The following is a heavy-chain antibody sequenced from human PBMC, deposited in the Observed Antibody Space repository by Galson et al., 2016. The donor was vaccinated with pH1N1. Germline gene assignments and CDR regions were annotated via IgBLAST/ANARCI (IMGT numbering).Heavy chain of an antibody. D-gene: IGHD6-19*01. Sequence: SLRLSCAASGFAFSSYEMNWVRQAPGKGLEWVSHISRSGSNIHYADSVKGRFTVSRDNAKNSLYLQMNSLRAEDTAVYYCARPAEQQWLVILPFGYWGQGILVTVSS. CDR2: ISRSGSNI. CDR1: GFAFSSYE. CDR3: ARPAEQQWLVILPFGY. V-gene: IGHV3-48*03. J-gene: IGHJ4*02.